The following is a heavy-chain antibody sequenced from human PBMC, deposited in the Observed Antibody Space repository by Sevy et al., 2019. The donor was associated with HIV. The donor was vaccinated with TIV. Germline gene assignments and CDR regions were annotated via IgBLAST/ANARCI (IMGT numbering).Heavy chain of an antibody. J-gene: IGHJ4*02. D-gene: IGHD2-15*01. CDR2: IYISGST. V-gene: IGHV4-4*07. CDR3: ARGPQSCNSVSCYSALS. CDR1: GGSISDYY. Sequence: SETLSLTCTVSGGSISDYYWTWIRQPAGKGLEWLGRIYISGSTEYNPSLKSRVSMSLDTSKNTFSLKLTCMTAADTAVYYCARGPQSCNSVSCYSALSWGQGILVTVSS.